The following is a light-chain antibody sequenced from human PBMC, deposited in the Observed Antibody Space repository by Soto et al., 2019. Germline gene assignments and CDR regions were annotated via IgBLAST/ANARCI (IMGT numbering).Light chain of an antibody. CDR2: AAS. Sequence: DIQMTQSPSSLSASVGDRVTITCRASQSINSYLNWYQQKPGKAPKFLIHAASSLQSGVPSRFSGSGFGTEFTLTISSRQAEDLATYYCQQSYSNPRTFGQGTKVEIK. J-gene: IGKJ1*01. CDR3: QQSYSNPRT. CDR1: QSINSY. V-gene: IGKV1-39*01.